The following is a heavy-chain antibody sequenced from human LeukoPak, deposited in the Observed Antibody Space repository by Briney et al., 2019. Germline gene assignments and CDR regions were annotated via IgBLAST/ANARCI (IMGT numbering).Heavy chain of an antibody. D-gene: IGHD2-15*01. CDR2: INPNSGGT. CDR3: ARESRIVVSLGMDV. Sequence: ASVRVSCKPSGYSFTGYYIHWVRQAPGQGLEWMGWINPNSGGTNYAQKFQGRVTMTRDTSISTAYMGLSRLRSDDTAVYYCARESRIVVSLGMDVWGQGTTVTVSS. V-gene: IGHV1-2*02. J-gene: IGHJ6*02. CDR1: GYSFTGYY.